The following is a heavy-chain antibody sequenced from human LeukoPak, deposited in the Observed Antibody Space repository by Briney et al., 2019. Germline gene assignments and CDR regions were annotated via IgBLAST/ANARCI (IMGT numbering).Heavy chain of an antibody. CDR2: ISSSSSYI. Sequence: GGSLRLSCAASGFTFSSYSMNWVRQAPGKGLEWVSSISSSSSYIYYADSVKGRFTISRDNAKNSLYLQINRLRAEDTPVYYCARDSFDSSGYYFYFGYWGQGTLVTVSS. CDR3: ARDSFDSSGYYFYFGY. CDR1: GFTFSSYS. D-gene: IGHD3-22*01. J-gene: IGHJ1*01. V-gene: IGHV3-21*01.